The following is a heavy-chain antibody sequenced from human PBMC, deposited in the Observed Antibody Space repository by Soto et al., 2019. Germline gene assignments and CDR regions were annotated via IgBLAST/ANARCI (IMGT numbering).Heavy chain of an antibody. CDR2: ISYDGSNK. D-gene: IGHD3-22*01. CDR1: GFTFSSYG. CDR3: ANYYYDSSGYDPSDAFDI. Sequence: GGSLRLSCAASGFTFSSYGMHWVRQAPGKGLEWVAVISYDGSNKYYADSVKGRFTISRDNSKNTLYLQMNSLRAEDAAVYYCANYYYDSSGYDPSDAFDIWGQGTMVTVSS. J-gene: IGHJ3*02. V-gene: IGHV3-30*18.